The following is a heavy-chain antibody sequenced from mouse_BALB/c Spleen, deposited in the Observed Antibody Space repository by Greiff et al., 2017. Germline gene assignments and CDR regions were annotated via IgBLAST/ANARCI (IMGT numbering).Heavy chain of an antibody. V-gene: IGHV7-3*02. D-gene: IGHD2-3*01. Sequence: EVQGVESGGGLVQPGGSLRLSCATSGFTFTDYYMSWVRQPPGKALEWLGFIRNKANGYTTEYSASVKGRFTISRDNSQSILYLQMNTLRAEDSATYYCARDGGIYDGPWFAYWGQGTLVTVSA. CDR2: IRNKANGYTT. CDR1: GFTFTDYY. CDR3: ARDGGIYDGPWFAY. J-gene: IGHJ3*01.